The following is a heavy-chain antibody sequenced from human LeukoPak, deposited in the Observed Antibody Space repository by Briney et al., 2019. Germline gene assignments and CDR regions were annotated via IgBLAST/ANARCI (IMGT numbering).Heavy chain of an antibody. CDR3: GRRSVGYSNDSSGYSPVYYFDY. V-gene: IGHV3-7*01. J-gene: IGHJ4*02. Sequence: GGSLRLSCAASGFTFSNYWMSWVRQAPGKGLEWVANIKQDRSEKYYVDSVKGRFTISRNNAKNSLYLQMNSLRAEDTAVYYCGRRSVGYSNDSSGYSPVYYFDYWGQGTLVNGSS. D-gene: IGHD3-22*01. CDR1: GFTFSNYW. CDR2: IKQDRSEK.